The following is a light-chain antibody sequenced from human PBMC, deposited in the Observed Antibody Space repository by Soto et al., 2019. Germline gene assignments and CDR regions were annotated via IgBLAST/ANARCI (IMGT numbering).Light chain of an antibody. CDR3: SSYTSSSTLYV. V-gene: IGLV2-14*01. CDR1: SSDVGGYNY. Sequence: SVLTQPASLSGSPGQSITLSCTGTSSDVGGYNYVSWYQQHPGKAPKLMIYDVSNRPSGVSNRFSGSKSGNTASLTISGLQAEGEADYYCSSYTSSSTLYVFGTGTKVTVL. J-gene: IGLJ1*01. CDR2: DVS.